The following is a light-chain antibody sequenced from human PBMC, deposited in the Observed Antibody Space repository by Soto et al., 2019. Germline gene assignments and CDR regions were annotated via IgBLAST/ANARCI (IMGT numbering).Light chain of an antibody. J-gene: IGKJ4*01. CDR3: QQRSNWPLT. CDR2: GAS. V-gene: IGKV3D-20*02. CDR1: QSVSSNY. Sequence: EIVLTQSPGTLSLSPGERATLSCGASQSVSSNYLAWYQQKPGQAPRLLIYGASNRATGIPARFSGSGSGTDFTLTISSLEPEDFAVYYCQQRSNWPLTFGGGTKVDIK.